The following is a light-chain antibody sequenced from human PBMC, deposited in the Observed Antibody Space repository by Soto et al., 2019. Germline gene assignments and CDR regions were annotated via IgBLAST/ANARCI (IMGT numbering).Light chain of an antibody. J-gene: IGKJ1*01. Sequence: IVLTQSPATLSRSPWDTATLYCRASQTVSNHFPWYQQEPGQAPRLLIYAASTRAAGVPVRFSASGSETEFTLTIRSLQSEDFAIYYCQQYNNCPWTFGQGTKVDIK. V-gene: IGKV3-15*01. CDR2: AAS. CDR1: QTVSNH. CDR3: QQYNNCPWT.